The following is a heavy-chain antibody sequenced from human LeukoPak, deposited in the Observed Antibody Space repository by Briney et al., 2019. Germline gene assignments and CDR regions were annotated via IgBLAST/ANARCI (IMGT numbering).Heavy chain of an antibody. Sequence: SETLSLTCTVSGGSISSGDYYWSWIRQPPGKGLEWIGYIYYSGSTYYNPSLKSRVTISVDTSKNQFSLKLSSVTAADTAVYYCARRVGFWSGYLGYWGQGTLVTVSS. CDR3: ARRVGFWSGYLGY. CDR2: IYYSGST. CDR1: GGSISSGDYY. J-gene: IGHJ4*02. D-gene: IGHD3-3*01. V-gene: IGHV4-30-4*01.